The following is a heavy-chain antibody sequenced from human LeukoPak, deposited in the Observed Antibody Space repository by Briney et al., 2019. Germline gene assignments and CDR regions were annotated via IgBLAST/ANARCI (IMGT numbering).Heavy chain of an antibody. CDR3: ARVVPAAPNWFDP. J-gene: IGHJ5*02. D-gene: IGHD2-2*01. Sequence: SETLSLTCTVSGGSISSYYWSWIRQPPGKGLEWIGYIYYSGSTNYNPSLKSRVTISVDTSKNQFSLKLSSVTAADTAVYCCARVVPAAPNWFDPWGQGTLVTVSS. CDR1: GGSISSYY. CDR2: IYYSGST. V-gene: IGHV4-59*01.